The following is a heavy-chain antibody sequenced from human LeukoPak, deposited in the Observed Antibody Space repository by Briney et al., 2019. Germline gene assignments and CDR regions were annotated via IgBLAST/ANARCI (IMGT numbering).Heavy chain of an antibody. CDR3: AKDRPNYYGTNGQYYTRNGDY. D-gene: IGHD2-8*01. CDR2: ISGSGDYT. CDR1: GFTFNNYA. V-gene: IGHV3-23*01. J-gene: IGHJ4*02. Sequence: GGSLRLSCAASGFTFNNYAMSWVRQAPGKGLEWGSSISGSGDYTFYADSVKGRFTISRDNSKDTLYLQMNSLRVDDKAIYYCAKDRPNYYGTNGQYYTRNGDYWGQGTLVSVSS.